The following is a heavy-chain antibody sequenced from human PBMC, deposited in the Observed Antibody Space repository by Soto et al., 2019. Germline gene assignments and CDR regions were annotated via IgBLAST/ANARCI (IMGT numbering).Heavy chain of an antibody. J-gene: IGHJ6*04. CDR3: ARKTDSIPSGGDV. V-gene: IGHV3-53*04. Sequence: PGGSLRLSCTASGFAVRHNYMTWVRQAPGKGLEWVSLIYSGGDTAYADSVKGRFTIFRHTSQNTLYLQMNSLRAEDTAVYYCARKTDSIPSGGDVWGKGTAVTVSS. CDR2: IYSGGDT. D-gene: IGHD3-10*01. CDR1: GFAVRHNY.